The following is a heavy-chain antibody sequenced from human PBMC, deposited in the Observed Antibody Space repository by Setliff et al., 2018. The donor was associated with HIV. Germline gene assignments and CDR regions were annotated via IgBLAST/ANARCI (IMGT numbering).Heavy chain of an antibody. CDR1: GGSISNYY. CDR3: ARSLPGDYYYGMDV. J-gene: IGHJ6*01. V-gene: IGHV4-59*01. CDR2: SYHSGST. Sequence: SSETLSLTCTVSGGSISNYYWSWIRQPPGKGLEWIGFSYHSGSTKYNPSLKSRVTISVDTSRNQFSLKLSSVTAADTAVYYCARSLPGDYYYGMDVWG. D-gene: IGHD3-10*01.